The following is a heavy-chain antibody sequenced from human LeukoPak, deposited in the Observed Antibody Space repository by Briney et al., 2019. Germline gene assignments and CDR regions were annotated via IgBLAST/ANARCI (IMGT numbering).Heavy chain of an antibody. Sequence: SVKVSCKASGGTFSSYAINWVRQAPGQGLEWMGGIIPIFGTANYAQKFQGRVTITADESTSTAYMELSSLRSEDTAVYYCASRYCSSTSCYHFNWFDPWGQGTLVTVSS. D-gene: IGHD2-2*01. J-gene: IGHJ5*02. CDR1: GGTFSSYA. CDR3: ASRYCSSTSCYHFNWFDP. V-gene: IGHV1-69*01. CDR2: IIPIFGTA.